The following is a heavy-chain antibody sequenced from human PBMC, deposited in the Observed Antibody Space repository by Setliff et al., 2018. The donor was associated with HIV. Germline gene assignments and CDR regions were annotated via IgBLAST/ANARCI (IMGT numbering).Heavy chain of an antibody. V-gene: IGHV4-39*01. D-gene: IGHD2-2*02. CDR1: GGSISNSSSY. Sequence: SETLSLTCTVSGGSISNSSSYWGWIRQTPGKGLEWIGSFYSSRWSYYNPSLQSRLTLSIDRSRSQFSLNLRSVTAADTAVYYCGRHSLYGPAAISALDYWGQGALVTVSS. CDR3: GRHSLYGPAAISALDY. CDR2: FYSSRWS. J-gene: IGHJ4*02.